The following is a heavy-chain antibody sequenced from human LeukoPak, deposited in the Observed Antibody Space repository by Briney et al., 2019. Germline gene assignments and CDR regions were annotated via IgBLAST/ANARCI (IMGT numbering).Heavy chain of an antibody. J-gene: IGHJ6*02. CDR3: ARGLKESITMVRGLPNYGMDV. CDR2: IYYSGST. D-gene: IGHD3-10*01. Sequence: SETLSRTCTVSGGSISSYYWSWIRQPPGKGLEWIGYIYYSGSTNYNPSLKSRVTISVDTSKNQFSLKLSSVTAADTAVYYCARGLKESITMVRGLPNYGMDVWGQGTTVTVSS. V-gene: IGHV4-59*01. CDR1: GGSISSYY.